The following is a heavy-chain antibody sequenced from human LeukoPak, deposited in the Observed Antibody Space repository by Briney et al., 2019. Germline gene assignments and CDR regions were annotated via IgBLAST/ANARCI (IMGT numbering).Heavy chain of an antibody. J-gene: IGHJ4*02. Sequence: SETLSLTCTVSGGSISTVNYFWGWMRQPPGKGMEWIGSSHYSGTTYYNPSLKSRVTISVDTSKNQFSLKLSSVTAADTALYCCARVRQQLVQGFDYWGQGTLVTVSS. CDR3: ARVRQQLVQGFDY. CDR2: SHYSGTT. V-gene: IGHV4-39*01. CDR1: GGSISTVNYF. D-gene: IGHD6-13*01.